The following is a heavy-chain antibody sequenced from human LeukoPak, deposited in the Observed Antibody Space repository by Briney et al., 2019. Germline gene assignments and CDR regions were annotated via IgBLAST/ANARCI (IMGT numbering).Heavy chain of an antibody. V-gene: IGHV4-59*01. CDR1: GGSIGSYY. D-gene: IGHD3-22*01. J-gene: IGHJ4*02. CDR2: IYYSGST. Sequence: PSETLSLTCTVSGGSIGSYYWSWIRQPPGKGLEWIGYIYYSGSTNYNPSLKSRVTISVDTSKNQFSLKLSSVTAADTAVYYCAGSPHDSSGPNDYWGQGTLVTVSS. CDR3: AGSPHDSSGPNDY.